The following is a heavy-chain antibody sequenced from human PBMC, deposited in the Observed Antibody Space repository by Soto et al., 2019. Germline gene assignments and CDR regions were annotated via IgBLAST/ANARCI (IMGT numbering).Heavy chain of an antibody. CDR2: IYYSGST. J-gene: IGHJ6*02. CDR3: ARETRTGYYIRRYYYYGMDV. V-gene: IGHV4-31*03. D-gene: IGHD3-9*01. CDR1: GGSISSGGYY. Sequence: PSETLSLTCTVSGGSISSGGYYWGWIRQHPGKGLEWIGYIYYSGSTYYNPSLKSRVTISVDTSKNQFSLKLSSVTAADTAVYYCARETRTGYYIRRYYYYGMDVWGQGTTVTVSS.